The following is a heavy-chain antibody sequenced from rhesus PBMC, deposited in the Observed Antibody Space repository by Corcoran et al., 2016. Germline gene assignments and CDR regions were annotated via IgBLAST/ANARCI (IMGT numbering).Heavy chain of an antibody. CDR1: GGSISSSY. CDR2: IYGSCGST. CDR3: ASERYDSGYYGYFEF. V-gene: IGHV4-169*02. Sequence: QLQLQESGPGLVKPSETLSVTCAVSGGSISSSYWSWIRQAPGKGLEWIGYIYGSCGSTNYNPSLKSRVTLSIDTSKNQLSLKLCSVTAADTAVYYCASERYDSGYYGYFEFWGQGALVTVSS. D-gene: IGHD3-28*01. J-gene: IGHJ1*01.